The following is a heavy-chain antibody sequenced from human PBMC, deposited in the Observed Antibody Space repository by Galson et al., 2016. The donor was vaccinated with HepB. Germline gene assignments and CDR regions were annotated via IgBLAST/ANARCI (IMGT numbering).Heavy chain of an antibody. D-gene: IGHD3-3*01. CDR1: GFTFSSYS. V-gene: IGHV3-21*01. CDR3: ARPPRRYDFWSGYYPYGMDV. CDR2: INSGSTYI. Sequence: SLRLSCAASGFTFSSYSFHWVRQVPGKGLEWVAAINSGSTYIYYADSVRGRFTISRDNAKDSHYLQMNSLRREDTAVYYCARPPRRYDFWSGYYPYGMDVWGQGTTVTVSS. J-gene: IGHJ6*02.